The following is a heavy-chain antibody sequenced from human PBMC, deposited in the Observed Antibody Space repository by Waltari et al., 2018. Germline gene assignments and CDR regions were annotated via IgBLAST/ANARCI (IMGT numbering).Heavy chain of an antibody. CDR1: GYRVNDDW. CDR3: ARRLSAVNENFDY. Sequence: EVQLVQSGAGVKKSGESLTISGQASGYRVNDDWISWVRQKPGKGLEWMGRIDPSDAYSSYSPSFQGHVTFSADKSINTAYLQWSSVKASDTATYYCARRLSAVNENFDYWGQGTLVTVSP. CDR2: IDPSDAYS. J-gene: IGHJ4*02. V-gene: IGHV5-10-1*03. D-gene: IGHD1-1*01.